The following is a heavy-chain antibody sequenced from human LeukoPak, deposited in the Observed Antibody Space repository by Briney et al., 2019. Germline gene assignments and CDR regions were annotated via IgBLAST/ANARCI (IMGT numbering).Heavy chain of an antibody. J-gene: IGHJ3*02. CDR3: ARETTTYNAFEI. CDR1: GFAFSGYE. V-gene: IGHV3-48*03. D-gene: IGHD4-17*01. CDR2: ISTSGSTT. Sequence: GGALRLSCAASGFAFSGYEMNWVRQAPGKGLEWGSYISTSGSTTYYADSVKGRFTISRDDAKSSRDLQMNSLRAEDTAVYYCARETTTYNAFEIWGQGTMVSVSS.